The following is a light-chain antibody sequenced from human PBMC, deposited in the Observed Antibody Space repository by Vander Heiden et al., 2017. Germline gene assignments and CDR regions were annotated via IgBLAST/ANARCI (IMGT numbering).Light chain of an antibody. CDR2: AAS. CDR3: QKYSSAHPSLT. J-gene: IGKJ4*01. V-gene: IGKV1-27*01. CDR1: QGISNY. Sequence: DIQMTQSPSSLSASVGDRVTITCRASQGISNYVAWYQQKPGKVPKLLIYAASTLQSGVPSRFSGSGSGTDFTLTISSLQPEDVATYYCQKYSSAHPSLTFGGGTKVEIK.